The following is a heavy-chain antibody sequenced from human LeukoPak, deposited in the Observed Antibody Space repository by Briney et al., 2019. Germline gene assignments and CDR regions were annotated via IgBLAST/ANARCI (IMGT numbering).Heavy chain of an antibody. V-gene: IGHV4-61*02. CDR3: VRDGGTFITESSTDRHNWLDP. D-gene: IGHD1-20*01. CDR1: GGSISNPSFY. Sequence: PSETLSLTCTVSGGSISNPSFYWSWIRQPAGKGLEWIGRMQTSETFTYNPSLRGRVTISIDTSKDQFSLRRTSVTAADTAVYYCVRDGGTFITESSTDRHNWLDPWGQGSLVTVSS. CDR2: MQTSETF. J-gene: IGHJ5*02.